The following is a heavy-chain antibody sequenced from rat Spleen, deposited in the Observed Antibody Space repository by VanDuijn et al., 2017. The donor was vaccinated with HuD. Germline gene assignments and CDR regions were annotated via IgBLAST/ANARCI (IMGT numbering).Heavy chain of an antibody. V-gene: IGHV5-27*01. CDR3: TTVRSAGFTIPFAW. CDR2: ITNSGDFT. D-gene: IGHD1-12*01. CDR1: GFTFSNYG. Sequence: EVQLVESGGGLVQPGRSLKVSCAASGFTFSNYGMAWVRQAPTKGLEWVASITNSGDFTYYRDSVKGRFTISRDNAKSTLYLQMDSLRSEDTATYDCTTVRSAGFTIPFAWWGQGTLVTVSS. J-gene: IGHJ3*01.